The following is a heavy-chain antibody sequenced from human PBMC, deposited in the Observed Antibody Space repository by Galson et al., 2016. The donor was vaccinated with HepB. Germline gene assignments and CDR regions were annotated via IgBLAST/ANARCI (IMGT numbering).Heavy chain of an antibody. J-gene: IGHJ6*02. CDR2: IYSGGGS. D-gene: IGHD6-6*01. V-gene: IGHV3-53*01. CDR1: GFSVTTTY. Sequence: SLRLSCAASGFSVTTTYMNWVRRAPGKGLDWVSIIYSGGGSFYADAVKGRFTVSRDDSHAYLQMNSLRAEDTAIYYCARARDNTREYHSLDVWGQGTTVTVAS. CDR3: ARARDNTREYHSLDV.